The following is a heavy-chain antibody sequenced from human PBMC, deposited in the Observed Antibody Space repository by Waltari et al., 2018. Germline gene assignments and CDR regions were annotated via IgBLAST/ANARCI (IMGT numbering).Heavy chain of an antibody. CDR1: GFTFSSYA. V-gene: IGHV3-23*01. CDR2: ISGSGGST. CDR3: AKADYGGNSNYYYGMDV. J-gene: IGHJ6*02. D-gene: IGHD4-17*01. Sequence: EVQLLESGGGLVQPGGSLRLSCAASGFTFSSYAMSWVRQAPGKGLEWVSAISGSGGSTYYADSVKGRFTISRDNSKNTLYLQMNSLRAEDTAVYYCAKADYGGNSNYYYGMDVWGQGTTVTVSS.